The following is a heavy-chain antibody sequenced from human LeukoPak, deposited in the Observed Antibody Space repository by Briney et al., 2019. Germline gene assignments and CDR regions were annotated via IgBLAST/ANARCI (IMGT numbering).Heavy chain of an antibody. J-gene: IGHJ4*02. Sequence: GGSLRLSCAASGFAFSNYGMSWVRQAPGRGLEWVSAVSGSGDNTYYADSVKGRFTISRDISTNTLFLQMNSLRAEDTAMFYCAKGIYGGNTMFYFDHWGQGTLVAVSS. V-gene: IGHV3-23*01. D-gene: IGHD4-23*01. CDR1: GFAFSNYG. CDR3: AKGIYGGNTMFYFDH. CDR2: VSGSGDNT.